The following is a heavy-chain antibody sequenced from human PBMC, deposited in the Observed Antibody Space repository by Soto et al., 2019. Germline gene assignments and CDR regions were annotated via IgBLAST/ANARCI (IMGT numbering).Heavy chain of an antibody. J-gene: IGHJ6*02. CDR1: GFSFSDYP. D-gene: IGHD6-13*01. Sequence: EVQLVESGGGLVQPGGSLRLSCAAFGFSFSDYPMNWVRQAPGKGLEWLSNIRSTSDDTYYAESLQGRFTISRDIARNSFYLQMNSLRDEDTAVYYCARERIAAAGTLYYGMDVWGQGTTVTVSS. V-gene: IGHV3-48*02. CDR3: ARERIAAAGTLYYGMDV. CDR2: IRSTSDDT.